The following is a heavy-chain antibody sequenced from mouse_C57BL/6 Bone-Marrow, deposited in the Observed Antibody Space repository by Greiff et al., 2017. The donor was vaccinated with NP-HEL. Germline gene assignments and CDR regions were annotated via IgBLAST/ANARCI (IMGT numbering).Heavy chain of an antibody. CDR2: ISDGGSYT. V-gene: IGHV5-4*01. J-gene: IGHJ4*01. CDR1: GFTFSSYA. D-gene: IGHD2-9*01. Sequence: VQLKQSGGGLVKPGGSLKLSCAASGFTFSSYAMSWVRQTPEKRLEWVATISDGGSYTYYPDNVKGRFTISRDNAKNNLYLQMSHLKSEDTAMYYCARGPTMVTTEAMDYWGQGTSVTVSS. CDR3: ARGPTMVTTEAMDY.